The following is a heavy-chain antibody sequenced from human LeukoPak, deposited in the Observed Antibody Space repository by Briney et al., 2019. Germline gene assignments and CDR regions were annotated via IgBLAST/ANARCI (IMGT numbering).Heavy chain of an antibody. D-gene: IGHD4-17*01. Sequence: GGSLRLSREASGFTFSSYWMTWVRQAPGKGLECVANINEDESQKYYVDSVKGRFTISRDNAENSLFLEMNSLTADDTAVYYCVRPSTVTIYWGQGTPVTGSS. J-gene: IGHJ4*02. CDR1: GFTFSSYW. V-gene: IGHV3-7*01. CDR2: INEDESQK. CDR3: VRPSTVTIY.